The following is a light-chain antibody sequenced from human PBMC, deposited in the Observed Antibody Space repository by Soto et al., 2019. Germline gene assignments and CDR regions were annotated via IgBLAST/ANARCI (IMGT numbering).Light chain of an antibody. CDR3: QQYNNWPPYT. J-gene: IGKJ2*01. V-gene: IGKV3-15*01. CDR2: GAS. CDR1: QSVSSN. Sequence: EIVMTQSPATLSVSPGERATLSCRASQSVSSNLAWYQQKPGQAPRLLIYGASTRATGIPARFSGSGSGTELTLTISSLQSEDFAVYYCQQYNNWPPYTCGQGTKLEIK.